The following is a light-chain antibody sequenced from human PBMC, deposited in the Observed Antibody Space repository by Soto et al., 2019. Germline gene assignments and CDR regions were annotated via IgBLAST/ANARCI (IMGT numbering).Light chain of an antibody. J-gene: IGKJ3*01. CDR1: QTISSW. CDR2: GAS. V-gene: IGKV1-27*01. Sequence: DIQMTQSPSTLSGSVGDRVTITCRASQTISSWLAWYQQKPGKAPKLLLFGASTLQSGVPARFSGSGSGTLFTLTINGLLPEDVATYYCQKYDRAPFTFGPGTKVDIK. CDR3: QKYDRAPFT.